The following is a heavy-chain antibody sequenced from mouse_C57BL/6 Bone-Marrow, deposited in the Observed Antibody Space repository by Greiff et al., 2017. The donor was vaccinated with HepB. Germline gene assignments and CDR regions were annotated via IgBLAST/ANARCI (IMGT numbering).Heavy chain of an antibody. Sequence: VQLQESGAELARPGASVKLSCKASGYTFTSYGISWVKQRTGQGLEWIGEIYPRSGNTYYNEKFKGKATLTADKSSSTAYMELRSLTSEDSAVYFCARYYGSRTRFDYWGQGTTLTVSS. V-gene: IGHV1-81*01. D-gene: IGHD1-1*01. CDR2: IYPRSGNT. J-gene: IGHJ2*01. CDR3: ARYYGSRTRFDY. CDR1: GYTFTSYG.